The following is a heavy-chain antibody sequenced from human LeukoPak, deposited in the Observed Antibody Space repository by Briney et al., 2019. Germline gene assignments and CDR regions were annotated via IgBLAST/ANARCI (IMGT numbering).Heavy chain of an antibody. Sequence: AGGSLRLSCAASGFPFSSNYMSWVRQAPGRGLEWVSVIYGGGSTYYADSVKGRFTISRDNSKNTLYLQMNSLRAEDTAVYYCASWSKLRYCDWSRWSYWGQGTLVTVSS. CDR1: GFPFSSNY. J-gene: IGHJ4*02. D-gene: IGHD3-9*01. CDR3: ASWSKLRYCDWSRWSY. V-gene: IGHV3-66*01. CDR2: IYGGGST.